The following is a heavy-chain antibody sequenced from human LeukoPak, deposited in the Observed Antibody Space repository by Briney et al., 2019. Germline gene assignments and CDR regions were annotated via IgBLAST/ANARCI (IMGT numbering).Heavy chain of an antibody. CDR2: ISSSGSTI. CDR3: ARDGSGWYDY. V-gene: IGHV3-48*04. Sequence: GGSLRLSCTPFGFAFSSYSMNWVRQAPGKGLEWVSYISSSGSTIYYADSVKGRFTISRDNAKNSLYLQMNSLRAEDTGVYYCARDGSGWYDYWGQGILVTVSS. D-gene: IGHD6-19*01. J-gene: IGHJ4*02. CDR1: GFAFSSYS.